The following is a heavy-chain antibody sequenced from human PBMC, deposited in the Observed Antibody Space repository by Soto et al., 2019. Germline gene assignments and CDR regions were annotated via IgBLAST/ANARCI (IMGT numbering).Heavy chain of an antibody. CDR1: GFSFHTYA. CDR2: LSGSGGST. V-gene: IGHV3-23*01. CDR3: AKDLRDWGFFDY. D-gene: IGHD3-16*01. Sequence: VQLLESGGGLVQPGGSLRLSCVASGFSFHTYAMGWVRQAPGKGLEWVSSLSGSGGSTNYADSVKGRFTISRDNSKDTLYLQMNNLRAEDTAMYYCAKDLRDWGFFDYWGRGTLVTVSS. J-gene: IGHJ4*02.